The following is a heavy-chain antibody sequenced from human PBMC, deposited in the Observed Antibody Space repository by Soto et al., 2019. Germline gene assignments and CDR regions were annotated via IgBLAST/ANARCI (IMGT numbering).Heavy chain of an antibody. CDR1: GYTFTGYY. J-gene: IGHJ6*02. CDR2: IIPIFGTA. Sequence: SVKVSCKASGYTFTGYYMHWVRQAPGQGLEWMGGIIPIFGTANYAQKFQGRVTITADESTSTAYMELSSLRSEDTAVYYCARDGGEVPAAIPRPYYYYGMDVWGQGTTVTVSS. D-gene: IGHD2-2*01. V-gene: IGHV1-69*13. CDR3: ARDGGEVPAAIPRPYYYYGMDV.